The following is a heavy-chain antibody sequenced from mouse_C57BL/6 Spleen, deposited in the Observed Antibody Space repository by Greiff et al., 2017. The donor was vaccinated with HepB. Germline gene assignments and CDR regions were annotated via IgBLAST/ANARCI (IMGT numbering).Heavy chain of an antibody. D-gene: IGHD1-1*01. CDR1: GFTFSSYG. CDR2: ISSGGSYT. J-gene: IGHJ1*03. V-gene: IGHV5-6*01. Sequence: VQLKESGGDLVKPGGSLKLSCAASGFTFSSYGMSWVRQTPDKRLEWVATISSGGSYTYYPDSVKGRFTISRDNAKNTLYLQMSSLKSEDTAMYYCARHDYYGSSYWYFDVWGTGTTVTVSS. CDR3: ARHDYYGSSYWYFDV.